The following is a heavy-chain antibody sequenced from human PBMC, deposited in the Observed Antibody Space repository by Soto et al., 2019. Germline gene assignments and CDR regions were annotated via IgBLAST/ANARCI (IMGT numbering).Heavy chain of an antibody. J-gene: IGHJ3*02. Sequence: PGGSLRLSCAASGFTVSSNYMSWVRQAPGKGLEWVSVIYSGGSTYYADSVKGRFTISRDNSKNTLYLQMNSLRAEDTAVYYCAFYYDILTGPGLDFFDIWGQGTMVTVSS. CDR1: GFTVSSNY. V-gene: IGHV3-66*01. CDR2: IYSGGST. D-gene: IGHD3-9*01. CDR3: AFYYDILTGPGLDFFDI.